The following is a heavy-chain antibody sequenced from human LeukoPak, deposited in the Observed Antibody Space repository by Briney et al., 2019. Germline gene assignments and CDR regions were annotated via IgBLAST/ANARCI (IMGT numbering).Heavy chain of an antibody. D-gene: IGHD3-22*01. V-gene: IGHV1-2*02. CDR1: GYTFTGYY. J-gene: IGHJ4*02. Sequence: ASVKVSCKASGYTFTGYYMHWVRQAPGQGLEWMGWINPNSGGTNYAQKFRGRVTMTRDTSISTAYMELSRLRSDDTAVYYCARGGYDSSGYPRGREAFWDYWGQGTPVTVSS. CDR3: ARGGYDSSGYPRGREAFWDY. CDR2: INPNSGGT.